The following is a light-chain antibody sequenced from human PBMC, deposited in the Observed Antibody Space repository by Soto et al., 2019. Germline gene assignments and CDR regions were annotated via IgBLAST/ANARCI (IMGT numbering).Light chain of an antibody. Sequence: DILMTQSPSTLSASVGDRVTITCRASQSISPWLAWYQLKPGKAPKLLIYKASSLESGVPLRFSGSGSGTEFTLTISSLQPDDFATYYCQQYNNYSWTFGQGTKVEIK. J-gene: IGKJ1*01. CDR1: QSISPW. CDR3: QQYNNYSWT. CDR2: KAS. V-gene: IGKV1-5*03.